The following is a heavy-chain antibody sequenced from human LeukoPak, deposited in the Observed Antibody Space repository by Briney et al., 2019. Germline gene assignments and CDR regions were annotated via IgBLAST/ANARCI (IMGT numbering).Heavy chain of an antibody. CDR3: ARGGGGQQLVPTLDFDY. Sequence: KPSQTLSLTCIVSGGSISSGGYYWSWIRQHPGKGLEWIGYIYYSGSTYYNPSLKSRVTISVDTSKNQFSLKLSSVTAADTAVYYCARGGGGQQLVPTLDFDYWGQGTLVTVSS. CDR1: GGSISSGGYY. CDR2: IYYSGST. D-gene: IGHD6-13*01. V-gene: IGHV4-31*03. J-gene: IGHJ4*02.